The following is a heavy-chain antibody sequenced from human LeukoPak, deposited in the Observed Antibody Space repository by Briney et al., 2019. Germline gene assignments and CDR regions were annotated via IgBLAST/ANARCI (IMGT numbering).Heavy chain of an antibody. J-gene: IGHJ4*02. V-gene: IGHV4-59*01. CDR1: GGSISSYY. CDR3: ARDRSLGIIDY. Sequence: SETLSLTCTVSGGSISSYYWSWIRQPPGKGLEWIGYIYYSGSTNYNPSLKSRVTISVDASKNHFSLKLSSVTAADTAVYYCARDRSLGIIDYWGQGALVTVSS. CDR2: IYYSGST. D-gene: IGHD3-16*01.